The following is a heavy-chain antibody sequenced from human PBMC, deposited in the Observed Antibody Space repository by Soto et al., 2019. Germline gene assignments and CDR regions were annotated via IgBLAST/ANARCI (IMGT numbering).Heavy chain of an antibody. D-gene: IGHD3-10*01. CDR2: MNPNSGNT. Sequence: ASVKVSCKASGYTFTSYDINWVRQATGQGLEWMGWMNPNSGNTGYAQKFQGRVTMTRNTSISTAYMELSSLRSEDTAVYYCTRGQGRAIVRGVIHHYYMDVWGTGTTVTVSS. V-gene: IGHV1-8*01. CDR3: TRGQGRAIVRGVIHHYYMDV. CDR1: GYTFTSYD. J-gene: IGHJ6*03.